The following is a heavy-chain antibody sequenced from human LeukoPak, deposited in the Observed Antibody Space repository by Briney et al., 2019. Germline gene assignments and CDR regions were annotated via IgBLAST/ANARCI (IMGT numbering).Heavy chain of an antibody. D-gene: IGHD4-17*01. J-gene: IGHJ4*02. CDR3: ARDDERRLSYFDY. V-gene: IGHV1-18*01. CDR1: GYTFTTYG. CDR2: ISAYNGNT. Sequence: ASVKVSCKASGYTFTTYGITWVRQAPGQGLEWMGWISAYNGNTNYAQRAQGRVTMTTDTSTGTAYMELRSLRSDDTAVYYCARDDERRLSYFDYWGQGTLVTVSS.